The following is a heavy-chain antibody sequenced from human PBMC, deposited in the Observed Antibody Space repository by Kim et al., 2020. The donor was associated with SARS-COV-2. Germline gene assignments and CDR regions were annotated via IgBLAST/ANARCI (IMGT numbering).Heavy chain of an antibody. D-gene: IGHD3-10*01. Sequence: SETLSLTCTVSGGSISSSSYYWGWIRQPPGKGLEWIGSIYYSGSTYYNPSLKSRVTISVDTSKNQFSLKLSSVTAADTAVYYCARRHYGSGSYYNANDAFDIWGQGTMVTVSS. CDR2: IYYSGST. CDR3: ARRHYGSGSYYNANDAFDI. CDR1: GGSISSSSYY. J-gene: IGHJ3*02. V-gene: IGHV4-39*01.